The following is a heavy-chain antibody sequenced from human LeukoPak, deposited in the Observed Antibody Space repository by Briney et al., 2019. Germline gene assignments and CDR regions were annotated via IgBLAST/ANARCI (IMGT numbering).Heavy chain of an antibody. V-gene: IGHV4-34*01. CDR2: ISDSGFS. CDR3: ARGYSYTNFDY. D-gene: IGHD5-18*01. J-gene: IGHJ4*02. Sequence: SETLSLTCVVYGGSFSGYHWSWLRQPPGKGLEWIGEISDSGFSNYNPSLKSRVTISVDTSKNQVSLRLSSVTAADTAVYYCARGYSYTNFDYWGQGTLVTVSS. CDR1: GGSFSGYH.